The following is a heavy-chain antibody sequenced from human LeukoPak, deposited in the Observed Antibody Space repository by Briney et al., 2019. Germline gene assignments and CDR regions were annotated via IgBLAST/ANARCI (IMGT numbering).Heavy chain of an antibody. CDR1: GYSISSGYY. V-gene: IGHV4-38-2*02. CDR3: ARGGVGDTVFN. J-gene: IGHJ4*02. D-gene: IGHD5-18*01. CDR2: VYHSGST. Sequence: SETLSLTCTVSGYSISSGYYWGWIRQPPGKGLEWLGSVYHSGSTYYNPSLKSRVTISVDTSKNQFSLKLSSVTAADTAVYYCARGGVGDTVFNWGQGTLVTVSS.